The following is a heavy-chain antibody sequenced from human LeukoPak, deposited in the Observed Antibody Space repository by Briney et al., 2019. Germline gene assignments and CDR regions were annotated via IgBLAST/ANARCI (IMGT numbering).Heavy chain of an antibody. V-gene: IGHV4-59*12. Sequence: PSETLSLTCTVSGGSINNYYWSWIRQPPGKGLEWIGYIYYSGYTNYNPSLKSRVTISVDTSKNQFSLKLSSVTAADTAVYYCARAGRYCSGGSCYRSPIDYWGQGTLVTVSS. CDR3: ARAGRYCSGGSCYRSPIDY. D-gene: IGHD2-15*01. CDR1: GGSINNYY. J-gene: IGHJ4*02. CDR2: IYYSGYT.